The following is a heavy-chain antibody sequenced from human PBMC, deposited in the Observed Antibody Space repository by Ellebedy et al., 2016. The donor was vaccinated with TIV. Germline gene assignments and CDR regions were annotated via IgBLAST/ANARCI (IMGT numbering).Heavy chain of an antibody. D-gene: IGHD6-19*01. V-gene: IGHV1-18*04. CDR3: ARSTSIAVAGAED. CDR1: DYRLSIYG. CDR2: ISALNGNI. Sequence: ASVKVSCXASDYRLSIYGITWVRQAPGQGLEWMGWISALNGNIHYAQKFQGRVIMTTDTATSTAYMELKSLRSDDTAVYFCARSTSIAVAGAEDWGQGTLVTVSS. J-gene: IGHJ4*02.